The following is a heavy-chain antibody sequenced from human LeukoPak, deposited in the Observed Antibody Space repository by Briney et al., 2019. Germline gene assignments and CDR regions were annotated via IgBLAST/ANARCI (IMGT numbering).Heavy chain of an antibody. V-gene: IGHV1-18*01. Sequence: ASVKVSCKASGYTFTSYGISWVRQAPGQGLEWMGWISAYNGNTNYAQKLQGRVTMTTDTSTSTAYMELRSLRSDDTAVYYCAREGRDSGSWYGGYGMDVWGQGTTVTVSS. J-gene: IGHJ6*02. D-gene: IGHD6-13*01. CDR3: AREGRDSGSWYGGYGMDV. CDR2: ISAYNGNT. CDR1: GYTFTSYG.